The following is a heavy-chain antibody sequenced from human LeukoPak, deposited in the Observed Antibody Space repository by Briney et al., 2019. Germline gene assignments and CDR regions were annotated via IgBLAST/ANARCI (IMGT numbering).Heavy chain of an antibody. CDR3: ARDYLQYYYDH. V-gene: IGHV1-69*04. CDR2: IIPILGIA. Sequence: ASVKVSCKASGGTFGNNGIGWVRQAPGQGLEWMGRIIPILGIANYAQKFQGRVTITADKSTSTAYMELSSLRSEDTAVYYCARDYLQYYYDHWGQGTLVTVSS. J-gene: IGHJ4*02. CDR1: GGTFGNNG. D-gene: IGHD3-16*02.